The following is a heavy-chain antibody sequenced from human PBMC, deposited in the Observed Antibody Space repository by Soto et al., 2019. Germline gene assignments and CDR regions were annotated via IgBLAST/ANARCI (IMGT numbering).Heavy chain of an antibody. V-gene: IGHV4-4*07. J-gene: IGHJ6*02. CDR2: IYTSGST. CDR3: ARELAAAGYYYGMDV. D-gene: IGHD6-13*01. CDR1: GGSISIYY. Sequence: PETLSITCTVSGGSISIYYWSWIRQPAGKGLEWIGRIYTSGSTNYNPSLKSRVTMSVDTSKNQFSLKLSSVTAADTAVYYCARELAAAGYYYGMDVWGQGTTVTVSS.